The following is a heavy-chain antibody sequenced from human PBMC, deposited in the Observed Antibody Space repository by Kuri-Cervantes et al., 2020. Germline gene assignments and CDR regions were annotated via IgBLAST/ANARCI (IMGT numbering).Heavy chain of an antibody. CDR3: ARVRRPSQFDY. V-gene: IGHV4-39*07. CDR2: IYYSGST. D-gene: IGHD2-2*01. J-gene: IGHJ4*02. CDR1: GGSISSSSYY. Sequence: SETLSLTCTVSGGSISSSSYYWGWIRQPPGKGLEWIGSIYYSGSTYYNPSLKSRVTISVDTSKNQFSLKLSSVTAADTAVYYCARVRRPSQFDYWGQGTLVTVSS.